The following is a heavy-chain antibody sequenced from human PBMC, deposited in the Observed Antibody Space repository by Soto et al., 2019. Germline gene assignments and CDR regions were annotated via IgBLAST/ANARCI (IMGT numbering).Heavy chain of an antibody. V-gene: IGHV1-18*01. D-gene: IGHD2-15*01. CDR1: GYTFTNYD. CDR2: ISAYNGDT. CDR3: ARSGLPDPVVVVGHTPFDP. Sequence: ASVKVSCKASGYTFTNYDINWVRQAPGQGLEWMGWISAYNGDTNYAQKLQGRVTMTADTSTSTAYMELRSLRSDDTAVYYCARSGLPDPVVVVGHTPFDPWGQGTLVTVSS. J-gene: IGHJ5*02.